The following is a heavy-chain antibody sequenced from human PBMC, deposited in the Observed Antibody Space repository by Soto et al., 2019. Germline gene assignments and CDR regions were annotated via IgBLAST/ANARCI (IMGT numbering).Heavy chain of an antibody. CDR2: IYYSGST. D-gene: IGHD2-2*03. CDR1: GGSISSAGYY. J-gene: IGHJ2*01. CDR3: ARDWMGWYFDL. Sequence: QVQLQESGPGLVKPSQTLSLTCTVSGGSISSAGYYWNWFRQHPGKGLEWIGYIYYSGSTYFNPSLESRITISIDTSKSQFSLKLSSVTAAGTAVYYCARDWMGWYFDLWGRGTLVTVSS. V-gene: IGHV4-31*03.